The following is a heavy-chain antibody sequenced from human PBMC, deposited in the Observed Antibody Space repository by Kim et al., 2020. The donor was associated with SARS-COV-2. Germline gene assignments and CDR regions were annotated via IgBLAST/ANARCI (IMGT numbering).Heavy chain of an antibody. CDR1: GFTFSDYY. CDR3: ARDHSTYYYDSSGYYRALTPEFFYYGMDV. Sequence: GGSLRLSCAASGFTFSDYYMSWIRQAPGKGLEWVSYISSSSSYTNYADSVKGRFTISRDNAKNSLYLQMNSLRAEDTAVYYCARDHSTYYYDSSGYYRALTPEFFYYGMDVWGQGTTFTVSS. V-gene: IGHV3-11*05. CDR2: ISSSSSYT. D-gene: IGHD3-22*01. J-gene: IGHJ6*02.